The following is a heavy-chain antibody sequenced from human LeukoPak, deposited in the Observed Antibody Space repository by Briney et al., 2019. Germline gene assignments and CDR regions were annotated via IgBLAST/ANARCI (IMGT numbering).Heavy chain of an antibody. CDR3: ARRTVVLGFAFDP. J-gene: IGHJ5*02. CDR2: IYYSGSA. Sequence: SETLSLTCTVSGGSISSGGYFWSWLRLHPGKGLEWIGYIYYSGSAYYNPSLKSRLTISVDTSKNQFSLKLSSVTAADTAVYYCARRTVVLGFAFDPWGQGTLVTVSS. CDR1: GGSISSGGYF. V-gene: IGHV4-31*03. D-gene: IGHD4-11*01.